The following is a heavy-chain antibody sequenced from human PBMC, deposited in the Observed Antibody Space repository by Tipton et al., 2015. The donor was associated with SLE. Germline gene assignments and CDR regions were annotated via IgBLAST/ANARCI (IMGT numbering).Heavy chain of an antibody. Sequence: QLVQSGAEVKKPGASVTASCKTSGYSFSDYDITWVRQAPGQGLEWMGWISAYNGNTNYAQKLQGRVTMTSDTSTSTAYMELRSLRSDDTAIYYCARVRVDTAMGVFDFWGQGTLVTVSS. CDR2: ISAYNGNT. CDR1: GYSFSDYD. J-gene: IGHJ4*02. D-gene: IGHD5-18*01. CDR3: ARVRVDTAMGVFDF. V-gene: IGHV1-18*01.